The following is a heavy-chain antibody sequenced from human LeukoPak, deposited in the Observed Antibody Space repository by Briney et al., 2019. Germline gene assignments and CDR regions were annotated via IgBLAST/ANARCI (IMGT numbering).Heavy chain of an antibody. D-gene: IGHD1-26*01. V-gene: IGHV3-21*01. Sequence: GGSLRLSCAASGFTFSSYSMNWVRQAPGKGLEWVSSISSSSSYIYYADSVKGRFTISRDNAKNSLYLQMNSLRAEDTAVYYCARDKNGSQNPDYWGQGTLVTVSS. CDR1: GFTFSSYS. CDR2: ISSSSSYI. CDR3: ARDKNGSQNPDY. J-gene: IGHJ4*02.